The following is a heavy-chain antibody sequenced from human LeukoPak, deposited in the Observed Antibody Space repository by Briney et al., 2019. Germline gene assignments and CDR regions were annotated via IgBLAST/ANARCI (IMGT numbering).Heavy chain of an antibody. J-gene: IGHJ6*03. V-gene: IGHV3-53*01. Sequence: GGSLRLSCAASGFTVSSNYMSWVRQAPGKGLEWVSVIYSGGSTYYADSVKGRFTISRDNSKNRLYLQMNSLRAEDTAVYYCARASAVVAASFSGYYYYMDVWGKGTTVTVSS. CDR1: GFTVSSNY. D-gene: IGHD2-15*01. CDR2: IYSGGST. CDR3: ARASAVVAASFSGYYYYMDV.